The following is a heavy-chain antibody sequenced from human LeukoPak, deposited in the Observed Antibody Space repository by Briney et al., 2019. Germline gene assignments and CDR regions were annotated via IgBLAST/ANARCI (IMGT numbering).Heavy chain of an antibody. J-gene: IGHJ5*02. Sequence: SETLSLTCAVYGGSFSGYYWSWIRQPPGKGLEWIGEINHSGSTNYNPSLKSRVTISVDTSKNQFSLKLSSVTAADTAVYYCATDVRGQSPNWFDPWGQGTLVTVSS. CDR1: GGSFSGYY. D-gene: IGHD3-10*01. CDR3: ATDVRGQSPNWFDP. V-gene: IGHV4-34*01. CDR2: INHSGST.